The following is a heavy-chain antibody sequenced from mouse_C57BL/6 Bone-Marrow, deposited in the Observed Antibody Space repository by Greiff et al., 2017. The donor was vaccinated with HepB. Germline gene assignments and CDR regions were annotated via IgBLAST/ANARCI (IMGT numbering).Heavy chain of an antibody. Sequence: QVHVKQSGAELVRPGASVTLSCKASGYTFTDYEMHWVKQTPVHGLEWIGAIDPETGGTAYNQKFKGKAILTADKSSSTAYMELRSLTSEDSAVYYCTSCYYFDYWGQGTTLTVSS. CDR2: IDPETGGT. V-gene: IGHV1-15*01. CDR1: GYTFTDYE. CDR3: TSCYYFDY. J-gene: IGHJ2*01.